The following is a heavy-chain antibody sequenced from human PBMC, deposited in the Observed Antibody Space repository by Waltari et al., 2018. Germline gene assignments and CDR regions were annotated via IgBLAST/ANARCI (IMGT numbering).Heavy chain of an antibody. V-gene: IGHV3-74*01. CDR1: GFTFGSNW. D-gene: IGHD3-16*01. CDR3: VRDLAGVGGH. Sequence: EVQLVESGGGLVQPGGSLRLSCAASGFTFGSNWMHWVRQVPGKGLVWVLRTNEDRSTTNYADSVRGRFTISRDNAKDTLFLQMNSLRVDDTAVYYCVRDLAGVGGHWGQGALVTVSS. CDR2: TNEDRSTT. J-gene: IGHJ4*02.